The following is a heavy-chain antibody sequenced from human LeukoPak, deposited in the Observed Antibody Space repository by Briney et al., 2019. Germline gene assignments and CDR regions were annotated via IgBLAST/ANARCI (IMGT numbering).Heavy chain of an antibody. D-gene: IGHD6-13*01. Sequence: SETLSLTCAVYGGSFSGYYWSWIRQPPGKGLEWIGEINHSGSNNYNPSLKSRVTIPVDTSKNQFSLKLSSVTAADTAVYYCARAHRGVSKAGTKTIEQRAFDIWGQGTMVTVSS. CDR3: ARAHRGVSKAGTKTIEQRAFDI. V-gene: IGHV4-34*01. CDR1: GGSFSGYY. CDR2: INHSGSN. J-gene: IGHJ3*02.